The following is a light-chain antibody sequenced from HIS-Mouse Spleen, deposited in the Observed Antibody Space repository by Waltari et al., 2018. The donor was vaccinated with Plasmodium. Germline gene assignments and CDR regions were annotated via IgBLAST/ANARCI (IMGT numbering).Light chain of an antibody. J-gene: IGKJ3*01. Sequence: EIVMTQSPATLSVSPGERATLPCRASQSVISHLAWYQQKPCQAHRLIIYGASTRATGIPARFNCSVSGTDFTLTISSLQSEDLKVYYCQQNNNWSFTFGPGTIVDIK. CDR2: GAS. CDR3: QQNNNWSFT. V-gene: IGKV3D-15*01. CDR1: QSVISH.